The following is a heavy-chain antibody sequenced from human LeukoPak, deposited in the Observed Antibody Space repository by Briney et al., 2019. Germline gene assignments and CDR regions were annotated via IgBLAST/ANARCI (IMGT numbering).Heavy chain of an antibody. Sequence: SETLSLTCTVSGGSVSSGDYYWSWIRQPPGKGLEWIGYIYNSGSTHYNPSLKSRLTISEDTSKNQFSSKLSSVTAADTAVYFCARHVTTVTFFDFWGQGTLVTVSS. V-gene: IGHV4-30-4*01. D-gene: IGHD4-11*01. CDR3: ARHVTTVTFFDF. J-gene: IGHJ4*02. CDR2: IYNSGST. CDR1: GGSVSSGDYY.